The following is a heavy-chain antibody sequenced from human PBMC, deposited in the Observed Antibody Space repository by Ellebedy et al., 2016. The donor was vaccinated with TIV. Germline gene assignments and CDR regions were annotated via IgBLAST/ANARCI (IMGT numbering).Heavy chain of an antibody. J-gene: IGHJ4*02. CDR1: GGSFSGYY. V-gene: IGHV4-31*11. Sequence: SETLSLTXAVYGGSFSGYYWSWIRQHPGKGLEWIGYIYYSGSTYYNPSLKSRVTISVDTSKNQFSLKLSSVTAADTAMYYCARGPRYSYADRTFDYWGQGTLVTVSS. D-gene: IGHD5-18*01. CDR3: ARGPRYSYADRTFDY. CDR2: IYYSGST.